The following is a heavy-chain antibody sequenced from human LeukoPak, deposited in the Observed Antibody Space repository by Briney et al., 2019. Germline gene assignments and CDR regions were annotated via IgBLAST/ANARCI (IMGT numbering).Heavy chain of an antibody. D-gene: IGHD4-17*01. CDR1: GFTFSSYA. Sequence: PGGSLRLSCAASGFTFSSYAMSWVRQAPGKGLEWVSAISGSGGSTYYADSVKGRFTISRDNSKNTLYLQMNSLRAEDTAVYYCAKDSEVYGDYGYYFDYWGQGTLVTVSS. CDR3: AKDSEVYGDYGYYFDY. V-gene: IGHV3-23*01. CDR2: ISGSGGST. J-gene: IGHJ4*02.